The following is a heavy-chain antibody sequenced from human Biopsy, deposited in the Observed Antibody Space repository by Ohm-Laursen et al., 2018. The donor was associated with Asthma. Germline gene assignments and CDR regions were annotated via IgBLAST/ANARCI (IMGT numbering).Heavy chain of an antibody. V-gene: IGHV3-21*04. J-gene: IGHJ4*02. CDR3: GRDMGGFGSGWFPVEF. CDR2: INSAGSYI. CDR1: GFMFRSFG. Sequence: SLRLSCAASGFMFRSFGINWVRQAPGKGLQWIASINSAGSYIYYADSVKGRFTISRDNAKNSLYLQMNSLRAEDTALYHCGRDMGGFGSGWFPVEFWGQGTLVTVSS. D-gene: IGHD6-19*01.